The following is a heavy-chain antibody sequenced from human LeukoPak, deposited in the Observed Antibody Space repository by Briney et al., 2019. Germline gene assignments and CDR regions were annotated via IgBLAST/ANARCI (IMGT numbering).Heavy chain of an antibody. CDR1: GYTFTSYG. V-gene: IGHV1-18*01. CDR2: ISAYNGNT. Sequence: ASVKVSCKVSGYTFTSYGISWVRQAPGQGLEWMGWISAYNGNTNYAQKLQGRVTMTTDTSTSTAYMELRSLRSDDTAVYYCARRVGGSSGWYGDFDYWGQGTLVTVSS. J-gene: IGHJ4*02. D-gene: IGHD6-19*01. CDR3: ARRVGGSSGWYGDFDY.